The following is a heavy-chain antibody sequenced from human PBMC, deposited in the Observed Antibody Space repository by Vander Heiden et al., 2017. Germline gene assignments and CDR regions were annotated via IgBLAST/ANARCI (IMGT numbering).Heavy chain of an antibody. CDR2: MAPKTGNT. CDR1: GYTFSNYE. V-gene: IGHV1-8*01. D-gene: IGHD2-2*01. Sequence: QEQLVQSGAEVKKPGASVQVSCTASGYTFSNYEINWVRQAAGQGLGWVGWMAPKTGNTGYAQKFQGRVTMTWTTSITTVYMELRSLRSEDTAVYYCARYCSSNSCYKFDSWGQGTLVSVSS. CDR3: ARYCSSNSCYKFDS. J-gene: IGHJ4*02.